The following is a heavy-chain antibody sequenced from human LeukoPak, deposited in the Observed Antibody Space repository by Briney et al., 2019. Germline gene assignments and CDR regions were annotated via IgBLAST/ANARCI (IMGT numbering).Heavy chain of an antibody. Sequence: ASVKVSCKASGYTFTGYYMHWVRQAPGQGLEWMGWINPNSGGTNYAQKLQGRVTMNRDRSISTAYMELSSLRSDDTAVDYCASRDCSGGSCYAGFDPWGQGTLVTVSS. D-gene: IGHD2-15*01. J-gene: IGHJ5*02. CDR2: INPNSGGT. V-gene: IGHV1-2*02. CDR1: GYTFTGYY. CDR3: ASRDCSGGSCYAGFDP.